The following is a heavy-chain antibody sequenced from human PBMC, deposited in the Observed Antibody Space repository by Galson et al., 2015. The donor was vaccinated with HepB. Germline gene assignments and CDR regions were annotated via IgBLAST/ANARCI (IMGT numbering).Heavy chain of an antibody. J-gene: IGHJ4*02. CDR2: INPSGGRT. V-gene: IGHV1-46*01. Sequence: PVKVSCKASGYTFTSYYMHRVRQAPGQGLEWMGIINPSGGRTSYAQKLQGRVTMTRDTSTSTVYMELSSLRSEDTAVYYCARDLGYSSSSLSFDYWGQGTLVTVSS. D-gene: IGHD6-6*01. CDR1: GYTFTSYY. CDR3: ARDLGYSSSSLSFDY.